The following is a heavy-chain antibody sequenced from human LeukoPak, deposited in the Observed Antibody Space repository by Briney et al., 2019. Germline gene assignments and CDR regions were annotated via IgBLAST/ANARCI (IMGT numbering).Heavy chain of an antibody. J-gene: IGHJ4*02. Sequence: SGGSLRLSCAASGYTFSSYGMSWVRQAPGKGLEWVSAISGSGASTYYAGSVKGRFTISRDNSKNTLYLQMNSLRAEDTAVYYCAKRAYYYGSGSSYYFDYWGQGTLVTVSS. V-gene: IGHV3-23*01. CDR3: AKRAYYYGSGSSYYFDY. D-gene: IGHD3-10*01. CDR2: ISGSGAST. CDR1: GYTFSSYG.